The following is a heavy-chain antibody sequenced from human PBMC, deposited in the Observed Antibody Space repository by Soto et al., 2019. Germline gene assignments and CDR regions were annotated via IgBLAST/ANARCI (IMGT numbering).Heavy chain of an antibody. V-gene: IGHV3-21*01. Sequence: GGSQRLSCAASGFNFSSYSMNWVRQAPGKGLEWVSSISSSSSYIYYADSVKGRFTISRDNAKNSLYLQMNSLRAEDTAVYYCVSSSMVRGVSVWGKGTTVTVSS. J-gene: IGHJ6*04. CDR1: GFNFSSYS. CDR2: ISSSSSYI. CDR3: VSSSMVRGVSV. D-gene: IGHD3-10*01.